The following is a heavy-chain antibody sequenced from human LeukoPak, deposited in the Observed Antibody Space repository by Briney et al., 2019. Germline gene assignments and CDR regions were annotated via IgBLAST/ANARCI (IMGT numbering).Heavy chain of an antibody. D-gene: IGHD6-19*01. V-gene: IGHV4-59*01. CDR3: ARDQKGGQWLGRHYYYFYYMDV. CDR2: IYYSGST. Sequence: SETLSLACTVSGGSISSYYWSWIRQSPGKGLDWIGYIYYSGSTNYNPSLKSRVTISADTSKNQFSLKLNSVTAADTAVYYCARDQKGGQWLGRHYYYFYYMDVWGTGTTVTVSS. CDR1: GGSISSYY. J-gene: IGHJ6*03.